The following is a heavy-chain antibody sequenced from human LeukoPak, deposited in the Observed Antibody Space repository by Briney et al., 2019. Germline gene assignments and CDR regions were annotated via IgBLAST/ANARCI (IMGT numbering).Heavy chain of an antibody. CDR1: GGSISSYY. D-gene: IGHD2-15*01. J-gene: IGHJ4*02. CDR3: ARGRLGWELPFDY. CDR2: IYYSGST. V-gene: IGHV4-59*01. Sequence: KTSETLSLTCTVSGGSISSYYWSWIRQPPGKGLERIGYIYYSGSTNYNPSLKSRVTISVDTSKNQFSLKLSSVTAADTAVYYCARGRLGWELPFDYWGQGTLVTVSS.